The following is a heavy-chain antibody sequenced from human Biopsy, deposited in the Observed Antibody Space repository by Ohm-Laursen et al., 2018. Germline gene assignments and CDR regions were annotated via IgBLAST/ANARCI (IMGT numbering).Heavy chain of an antibody. Sequence: GTLSLTCTVPGGSFTGHYWSWIRQPPGKGLEWIGHISYTGYTSYNASLKSRVTISVDTSRNHFSLRLSSLTAADTALYYCARGSNDFGGLYFPRWGQGTLLTVSS. D-gene: IGHD4-23*01. CDR1: GGSFTGHY. CDR2: ISYTGYT. J-gene: IGHJ4*02. CDR3: ARGSNDFGGLYFPR. V-gene: IGHV4-59*11.